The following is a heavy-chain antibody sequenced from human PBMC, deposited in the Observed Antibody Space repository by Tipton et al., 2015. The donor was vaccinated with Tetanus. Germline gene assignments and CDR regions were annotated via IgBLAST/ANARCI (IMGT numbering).Heavy chain of an antibody. CDR3: AKENGYNYYYYGMDV. CDR2: ISGSGGST. J-gene: IGHJ6*02. Sequence: SLRLSCAASGLTFSSYAMSWVRQAPGKGLEWVSAISGSGGSTYYADSVKGRFTISRDNSKNTLYLQMNSLRAEDTAAYYCAKENGYNYYYYGMDVWGQGTTVTVSS. V-gene: IGHV3-23*01. CDR1: GLTFSSYA. D-gene: IGHD3-16*02.